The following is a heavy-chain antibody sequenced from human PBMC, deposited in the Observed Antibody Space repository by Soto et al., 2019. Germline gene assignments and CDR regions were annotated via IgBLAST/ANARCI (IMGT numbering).Heavy chain of an antibody. CDR3: ARDLSDCSSTSFYLIFYYYYGMDV. CDR2: IWYDGSNK. D-gene: IGHD2-2*01. CDR1: GFTFSNYA. Sequence: HPVASLRLSYKPSGFTFSNYALHRVRQAQGKGLEWVAVIWYDGSNKYYADSVKGRFTISRDNSKNTLYLQMNSLRAEDTAVYYCARDLSDCSSTSFYLIFYYYYGMDVWGQGT. J-gene: IGHJ6*02. V-gene: IGHV3-33*01.